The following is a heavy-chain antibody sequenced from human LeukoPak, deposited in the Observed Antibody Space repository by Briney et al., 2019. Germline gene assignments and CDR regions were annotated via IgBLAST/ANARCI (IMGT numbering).Heavy chain of an antibody. D-gene: IGHD2-21*02. Sequence: SETLSLTCTVSGGSISSYYWGWIRQPPGKGLEWIGYIYYSGSTNYNPSLKSRVTISVDTSKNQFSLKLSSVTAADTAVYYCAREGCGGDCYLYYWGQGTLVTVSS. V-gene: IGHV4-59*13. CDR3: AREGCGGDCYLYY. CDR2: IYYSGST. J-gene: IGHJ4*02. CDR1: GGSISSYY.